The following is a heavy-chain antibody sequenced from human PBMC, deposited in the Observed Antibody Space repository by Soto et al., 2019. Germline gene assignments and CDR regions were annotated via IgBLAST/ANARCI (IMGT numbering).Heavy chain of an antibody. D-gene: IGHD3-16*01. J-gene: IGHJ5*02. Sequence: PGGSLRLSCAASGFTFRSYSMNWVRQAPGKGLEWVSTISVRGSSTYYADSVKGRFTISRDDFRNTLYLQMKSLSAEDTALYYCAKSPSSGPGGCFDPWGQGTLVTVSS. CDR3: AKSPSSGPGGCFDP. V-gene: IGHV3-23*01. CDR1: GFTFRSYS. CDR2: ISVRGSST.